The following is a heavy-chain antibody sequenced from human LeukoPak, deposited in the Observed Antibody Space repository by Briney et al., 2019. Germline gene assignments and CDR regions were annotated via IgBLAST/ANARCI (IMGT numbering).Heavy chain of an antibody. V-gene: IGHV4-34*01. CDR2: INPSAFA. CDR3: ARGVAVAMTKRNSRYFDL. J-gene: IGHJ2*01. CDR1: SGSFSNYE. Sequence: KPSETLSLTCDIYSGSFSNYEWSWFRQPPGKGLEWIVQINPSAFATYNPSLKSPVTISLDTSKKEFSLKVTSVTAADTAVYYCARGVAVAMTKRNSRYFDLWGRGTLVTVSS. D-gene: IGHD6-19*01.